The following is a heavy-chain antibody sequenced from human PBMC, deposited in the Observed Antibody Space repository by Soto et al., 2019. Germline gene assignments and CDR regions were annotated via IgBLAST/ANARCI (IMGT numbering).Heavy chain of an antibody. CDR2: IYYSGST. CDR1: GGSISSGDYY. J-gene: IGHJ6*02. V-gene: IGHV4-30-4*01. D-gene: IGHD4-4*01. CDR3: ARDGTVTTVDGMDV. Sequence: SETLSLTCTVSGGSISSGDYYWSWIRQPPGKGLEWIGYIYYSGSTYYNPSLKSRVTISVDTSKNQFSLKLSSVTAADTAVYYCARDGTVTTVDGMDVWGQGTTVTSP.